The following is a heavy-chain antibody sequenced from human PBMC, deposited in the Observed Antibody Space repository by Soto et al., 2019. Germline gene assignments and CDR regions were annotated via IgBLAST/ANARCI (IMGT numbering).Heavy chain of an antibody. CDR1: GVSFSGYY. J-gene: IGHJ4*02. CDR3: ARDKITGLFDY. V-gene: IGHV4-34*01. D-gene: IGHD2-8*02. CDR2: INHSGST. Sequence: SETLSLTCAVYGVSFSGYYWTWIRQPPGTGLEWIGEINHSGSTNYNPSLKSRVTISVDTSKNQFSLKLTSVTAADTAAYYCARDKITGLFDYWGQGTLVTVSS.